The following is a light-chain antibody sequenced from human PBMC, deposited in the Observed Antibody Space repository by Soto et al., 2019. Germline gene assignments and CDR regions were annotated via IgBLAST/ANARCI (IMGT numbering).Light chain of an antibody. J-gene: IGKJ2*01. V-gene: IGKV3-11*01. Sequence: EIVLTQSPATLSLSPGERATLSCRASQTVSNSLAWYQQKPGQAPRLLMYDASNTATGIPARFSGSGSGTDFTLTISSLEPEDFAVYYCQQRSNLPLYTFGQGTKLEIK. CDR2: DAS. CDR3: QQRSNLPLYT. CDR1: QTVSNS.